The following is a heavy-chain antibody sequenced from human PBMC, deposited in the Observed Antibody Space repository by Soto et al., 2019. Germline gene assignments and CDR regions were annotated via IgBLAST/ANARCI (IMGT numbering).Heavy chain of an antibody. CDR2: IYYSGST. V-gene: IGHV4-39*01. CDR3: AGYPDVVVTAYYGMDV. CDR1: GGSISSSSYY. Sequence: QLQLQESGPGLVKPSETLSLTCTVSGGSISSSSYYWGWIRQPPGKGLEWIGSIYYSGSTYYNPSLKSRVTISVDTSKNQFSLKLSSVTAADTAVYYCAGYPDVVVTAYYGMDVWGQGTTVTVSS. J-gene: IGHJ6*02. D-gene: IGHD2-21*02.